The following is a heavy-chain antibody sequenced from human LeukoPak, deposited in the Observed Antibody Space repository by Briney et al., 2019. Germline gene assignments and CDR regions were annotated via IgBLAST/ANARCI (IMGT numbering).Heavy chain of an antibody. D-gene: IGHD3-10*01. CDR1: GGSIRSLGYS. V-gene: IGHV4-39*07. Sequence: SETLSLTCSVSGGSIRSLGYSWGWIRQPPGKGLEWIVSMYYTGTTYYNPSLKSRVTMSVDTSKNQFSLKLSSVTAADTAVYYCARSYGSGSYNQPNNWFDPWGQGTLVTVSS. J-gene: IGHJ5*02. CDR2: MYYTGTT. CDR3: ARSYGSGSYNQPNNWFDP.